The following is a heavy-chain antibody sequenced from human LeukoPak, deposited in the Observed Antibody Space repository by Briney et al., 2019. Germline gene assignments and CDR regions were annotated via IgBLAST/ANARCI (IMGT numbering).Heavy chain of an antibody. CDR2: IRYDGSNK. D-gene: IGHD6-13*01. J-gene: IGHJ5*02. V-gene: IGHV3-30*02. CDR3: AKDRGDQQLVLWFDP. CDR1: GFTFSSYG. Sequence: PGGSLRLSCAASGFTFSSYGMHWVRQAPGKGLEWVAFIRYDGSNKYYADSVKGRFTISRDNSKNTLYLQMNSLRAVDTAVYYCAKDRGDQQLVLWFDPWGQGTLVTVSS.